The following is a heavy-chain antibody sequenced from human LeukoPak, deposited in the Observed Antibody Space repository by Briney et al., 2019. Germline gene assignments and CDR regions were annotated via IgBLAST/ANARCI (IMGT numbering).Heavy chain of an antibody. CDR1: GFTFSSYW. CDR3: ARLQTSISIFGKDV. D-gene: IGHD3-3*01. J-gene: IGHJ6*02. Sequence: GGSLRLSCAASGFTFSSYWMHWVRQAPGKGLVWVSRINSDGSSTSYADSVKGRFTISRDNAKNTLYLQMNSLRAEDTAVYYCARLQTSISIFGKDVWGQGTTVTVSS. V-gene: IGHV3-74*01. CDR2: INSDGSST.